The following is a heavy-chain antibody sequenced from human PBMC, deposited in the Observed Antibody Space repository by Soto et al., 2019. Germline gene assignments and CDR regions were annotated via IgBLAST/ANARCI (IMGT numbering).Heavy chain of an antibody. J-gene: IGHJ6*02. CDR3: AREGDVPYYYYGMAV. D-gene: IGHD2-21*02. CDR2: ISGYDGRT. V-gene: IGHV1-18*01. Sequence: QVHLVQSGAEVKKPGSSVKVSCKTSGYTFTSYGISWVRQAPGQGLEWLGWISGYDGRTNLAQKVQDRVTMTTDTSTSTVYMELRSLRSDDTAVYYCAREGDVPYYYYGMAVGGQGTTVTVSS. CDR1: GYTFTSYG.